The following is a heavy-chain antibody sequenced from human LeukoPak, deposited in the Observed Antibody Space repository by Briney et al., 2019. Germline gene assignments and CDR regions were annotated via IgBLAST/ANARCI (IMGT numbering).Heavy chain of an antibody. Sequence: PGGSLRLSCAASGFTFSSYWMSRVRQAPGKGLEWVANIKQDGSEKYYVDSVKGRFTISRDNAKNSLYLQMNSLRAEDTAVYYCARHGYIVVVPAAIRSFDYWGQGTLVTVSS. CDR3: ARHGYIVVVPAAIRSFDY. CDR2: IKQDGSEK. D-gene: IGHD2-2*02. J-gene: IGHJ4*02. V-gene: IGHV3-7*01. CDR1: GFTFSSYW.